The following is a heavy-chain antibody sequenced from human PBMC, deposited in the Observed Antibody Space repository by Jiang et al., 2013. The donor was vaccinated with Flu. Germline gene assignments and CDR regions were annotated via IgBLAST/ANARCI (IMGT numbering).Heavy chain of an antibody. CDR3: AVIATAGGGDAFDI. CDR1: GFTFSTYA. V-gene: IGHV3-30-3*01. CDR2: ILYHGATK. D-gene: IGHD6-25*01. J-gene: IGHJ3*02. Sequence: QLVESGGGVVQPGRSLRLSCAASGFTFSTYAMHWVRQAPGKGLEWVAAILYHGATKYYAGSVKGRFTISRDNSKNTLLLQMNNLRTEDTAVYYCAVIATAGGGDAFDIWGQGTMVTVSS.